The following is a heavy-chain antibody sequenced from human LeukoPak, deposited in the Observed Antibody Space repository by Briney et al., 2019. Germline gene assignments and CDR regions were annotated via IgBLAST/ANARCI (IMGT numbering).Heavy chain of an antibody. J-gene: IGHJ4*02. CDR3: ARTRPVTYQTIYYFAY. V-gene: IGHV4-38-2*01. D-gene: IGHD2-2*01. CDR1: GYSISSGYY. CDR2: IYHSGST. Sequence: SETLSLTCAVSGYSISSGYYWGWIRQPPGKGVEWIGSIYHSGSTYYNPSLKSRVTIAVDTSKNQFALKLSSVTASDTAVYYCARTRPVTYQTIYYFAYCGQGTLVTVSS.